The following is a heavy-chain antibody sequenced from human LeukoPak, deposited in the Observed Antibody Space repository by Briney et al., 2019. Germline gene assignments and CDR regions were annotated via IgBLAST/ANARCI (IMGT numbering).Heavy chain of an antibody. V-gene: IGHV3-30*04. CDR1: GFTFSSFA. D-gene: IGHD3-16*01. CDR3: AKEGGFGTTFDY. J-gene: IGHJ4*02. CDR2: ISFDSNNK. Sequence: GGSLRLSCAASGFTFSSFAMHWVRQAPGKGLDWVAVISFDSNNKYYADSVRGRFTISRDNSKNTLYLQMNSLRAEDTAVYYCAKEGGFGTTFDYWGQGTLVTVSS.